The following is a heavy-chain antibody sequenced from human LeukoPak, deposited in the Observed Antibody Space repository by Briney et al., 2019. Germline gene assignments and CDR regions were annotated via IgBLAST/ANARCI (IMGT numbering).Heavy chain of an antibody. J-gene: IGHJ3*02. CDR2: IYYSGST. Sequence: PSETLSLTCTVSGGSISSYYWSWIRQPPGKGLEWIGYIYYSGSTNYNPSLKSRVTISVDTSKNQFSLKLSSVTAADTAVYYCARVHAVAITMIVVNAFDIWCQGTMVTVSS. D-gene: IGHD3-22*01. CDR3: ARVHAVAITMIVVNAFDI. CDR1: GGSISSYY. V-gene: IGHV4-59*01.